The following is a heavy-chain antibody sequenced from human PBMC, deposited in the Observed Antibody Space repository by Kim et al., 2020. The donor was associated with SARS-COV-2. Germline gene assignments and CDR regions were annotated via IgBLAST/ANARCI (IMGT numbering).Heavy chain of an antibody. CDR2: INTNTGNP. V-gene: IGHV7-4-1*02. Sequence: ASVKVSCKASGYTFTSYAMNWVRQAPGQGLEWMGWINTNTGNPTYAQGFTGRFVFSLDTSVSTAYLQISSLKAEDTAVYYCARVAGTLYYYYYGMDVWGQGTTVTVSS. CDR3: ARVAGTLYYYYYGMDV. J-gene: IGHJ6*02. D-gene: IGHD6-19*01. CDR1: GYTFTSYA.